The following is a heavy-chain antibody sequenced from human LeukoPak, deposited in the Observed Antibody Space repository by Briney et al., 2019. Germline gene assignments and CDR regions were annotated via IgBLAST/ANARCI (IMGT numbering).Heavy chain of an antibody. V-gene: IGHV4-34*01. Sequence: PSETLSLTCAVYGGSFSGYYWSWIRQPPGKGLEWIGEINHSGSTNYNPSLKSRVTISVDTSKNQFSLKLSSVTAADTAVYYCARGRYSSSSSYFDYWGKGTTVTISS. CDR1: GGSFSGYY. D-gene: IGHD6-13*01. CDR2: INHSGST. CDR3: ARGRYSSSSSYFDY. J-gene: IGHJ4*03.